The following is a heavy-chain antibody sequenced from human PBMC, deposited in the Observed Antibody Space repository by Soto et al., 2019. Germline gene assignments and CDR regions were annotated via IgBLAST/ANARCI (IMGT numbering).Heavy chain of an antibody. CDR3: ARDLAAGIGGYYYYGMDV. J-gene: IGHJ6*02. CDR2: ISYDGSNK. V-gene: IGHV3-30-3*01. CDR1: GFTFSSYA. Sequence: GGSLRLSCAASGFTFSSYAMHWVRQAPGKGLEWVAVISYDGSNKYYADSVKGRFTISRDNSKNTLYLQMNSLRAEDTAVYYCARDLAAGIGGYYYYGMDVWGQGTTVTVSS. D-gene: IGHD6-13*01.